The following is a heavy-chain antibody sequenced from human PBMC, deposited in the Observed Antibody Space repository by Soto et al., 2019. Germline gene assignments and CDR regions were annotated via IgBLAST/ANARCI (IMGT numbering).Heavy chain of an antibody. Sequence: ASVKVSCKASGGTFSSYAISWVRQAPGQGLEWMGGIIPIFGTANYAQKFQGRVTITADESTSTAYMELSSLRSEDTAVYYCARARHGSGIYFFSGSDYYYYGMDVWGQGIAVTVSS. CDR1: GGTFSSYA. J-gene: IGHJ6*02. V-gene: IGHV1-69*13. CDR3: ARARHGSGIYFFSGSDYYYYGMDV. CDR2: IIPIFGTA. D-gene: IGHD3-10*01.